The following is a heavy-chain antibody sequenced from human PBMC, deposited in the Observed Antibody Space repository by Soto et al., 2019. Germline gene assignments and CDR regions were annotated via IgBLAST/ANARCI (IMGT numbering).Heavy chain of an antibody. CDR3: AANYRSSYAFLEWLDGFDY. Sequence: ASVKVSCKASGYTFTSYGISWVRQAPGQGLEWMGWISAYNGNTNYAQKLQGRVTMTTDTSTSTAYMELRSLRSDDTAVYYCAANYRSSYAFLEWLDGFDYWGQGTLVTVS. D-gene: IGHD3-3*02. J-gene: IGHJ4*02. V-gene: IGHV1-18*01. CDR1: GYTFTSYG. CDR2: ISAYNGNT.